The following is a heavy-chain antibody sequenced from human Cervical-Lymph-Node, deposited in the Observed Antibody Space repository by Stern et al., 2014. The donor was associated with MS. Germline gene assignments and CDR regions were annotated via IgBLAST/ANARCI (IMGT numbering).Heavy chain of an antibody. J-gene: IGHJ2*01. Sequence: MQLVESGGGAVQSGRSLRLSCVASGFSFIDYGLHWVRQAPGKGLEWVAVISYDGSKKNYADSVKGRFTISRDNSKDTLYLQMNGLRDEDTAVYYCAKDDSGGHAEWYFDLWGRGTLVTVSS. D-gene: IGHD4-23*01. CDR2: ISYDGSKK. CDR3: AKDDSGGHAEWYFDL. CDR1: GFSFIDYG. V-gene: IGHV3-30*18.